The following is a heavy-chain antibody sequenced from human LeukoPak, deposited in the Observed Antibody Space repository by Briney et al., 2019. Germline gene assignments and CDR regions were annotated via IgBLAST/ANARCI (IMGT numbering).Heavy chain of an antibody. Sequence: GRSLRPSCAASGFTFSSYGMHWVRQAPGKGLEWVAVISYDGSNKYYADSVKGRFTISRDNSKNTLYLQMNSLRAEDTAVYYCAKLSAVAGMGFDPWGQGTLVTVSS. CDR3: AKLSAVAGMGFDP. CDR1: GFTFSSYG. CDR2: ISYDGSNK. D-gene: IGHD6-19*01. J-gene: IGHJ5*02. V-gene: IGHV3-30*18.